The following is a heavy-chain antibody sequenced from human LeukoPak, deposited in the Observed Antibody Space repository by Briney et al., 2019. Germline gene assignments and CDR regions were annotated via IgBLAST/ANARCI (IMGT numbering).Heavy chain of an antibody. J-gene: IGHJ4*02. V-gene: IGHV4-4*07. CDR2: IHTSGNT. CDR3: ARLIVAAAVDY. D-gene: IGHD6-13*01. CDR1: GGSITNYY. Sequence: SETLSLTCTVSGGSITNYYWSWIRQPAGKGLEWIGRIHTSGNTDYNPSLKSRVTISVDTSKNQFSLKLSSVTAADTAVYYCARLIVAAAVDYWGQGTLVTVSS.